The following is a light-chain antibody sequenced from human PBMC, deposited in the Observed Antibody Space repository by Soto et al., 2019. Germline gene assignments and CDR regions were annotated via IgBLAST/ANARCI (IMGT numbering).Light chain of an antibody. Sequence: DIQMTQSPYSLSASVGDRVTIACQASQDISNYLNWYQQKPGKAPKLLIYDASNLEAEVPSRFSGSGSGTDFTFTISSLQPEDMATYYCQQSDNLPLTFGGGTKVEIK. J-gene: IGKJ4*01. CDR3: QQSDNLPLT. CDR1: QDISNY. CDR2: DAS. V-gene: IGKV1-33*01.